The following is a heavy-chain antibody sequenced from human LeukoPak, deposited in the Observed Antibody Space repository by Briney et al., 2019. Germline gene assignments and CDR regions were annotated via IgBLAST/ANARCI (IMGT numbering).Heavy chain of an antibody. CDR3: ARGPYSSSPSGFDL. CDR1: GGSFSGYY. Sequence: SETLSLTCAVYGGSFSGYYWSWIRQPPGKGLEWIGEINHSGSTNYNPSLKSRVTISVDTSKNQFSLKLSSVTAADTAVYYCARGPYSSSPSGFDLWGQGTLVTVSS. D-gene: IGHD6-6*01. J-gene: IGHJ5*02. CDR2: INHSGST. V-gene: IGHV4-34*01.